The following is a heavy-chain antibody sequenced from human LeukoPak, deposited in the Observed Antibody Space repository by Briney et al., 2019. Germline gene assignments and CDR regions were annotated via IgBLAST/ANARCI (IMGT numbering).Heavy chain of an antibody. CDR2: ISSSGSTI. CDR3: AKGYYDFWSGYHYMDV. J-gene: IGHJ6*03. Sequence: GSLRLSCAAAGFTFSTYSMNWVRQAPGKGLEWVSYISSSGSTIYYADPVKGRFTISRDNAKNSLYLQMNSLRAEDTAVYYCAKGYYDFWSGYHYMDVWGKGTTVTVSS. D-gene: IGHD3-3*01. V-gene: IGHV3-48*04. CDR1: GFTFSTYS.